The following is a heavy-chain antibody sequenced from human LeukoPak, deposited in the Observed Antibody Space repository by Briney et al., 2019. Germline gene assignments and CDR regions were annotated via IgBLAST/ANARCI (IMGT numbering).Heavy chain of an antibody. CDR2: INSDGSST. D-gene: IGHD3-3*01. Sequence: GGSLRLSCAASGFTFSSYWMHWVRQAPGKGLVWVSRINSDGSSTSYADSVKGRFTISRDNAKNTPYLQMNSLRAEDTAVYYCARMAEWNNWFDPWGQGTLVTVSS. J-gene: IGHJ5*02. V-gene: IGHV3-74*01. CDR1: GFTFSSYW. CDR3: ARMAEWNNWFDP.